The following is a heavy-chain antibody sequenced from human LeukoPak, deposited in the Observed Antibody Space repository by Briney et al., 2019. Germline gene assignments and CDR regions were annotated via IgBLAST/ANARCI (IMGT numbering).Heavy chain of an antibody. D-gene: IGHD2-15*01. CDR2: ITGSGGST. CDR3: AKLKDSYYYYGMDV. V-gene: IGHV3-23*01. Sequence: GGSLRLSCAASGFTFSSYAMSWVRQAPGKGLEWVSAITGSGGSTYYADSVRGRFTISRDNSKNTVYLQMNSLRAEDTAVYYCAKLKDSYYYYGMDVWGQGTTVTVSS. CDR1: GFTFSSYA. J-gene: IGHJ6*02.